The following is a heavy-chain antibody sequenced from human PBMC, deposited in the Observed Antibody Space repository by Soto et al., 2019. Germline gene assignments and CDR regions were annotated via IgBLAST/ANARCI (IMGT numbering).Heavy chain of an antibody. CDR3: AVAMTTVTTHDY. V-gene: IGHV4-31*03. D-gene: IGHD4-17*01. Sequence: PSETLSLTCTVSGGSISSGGYCWSWIRQHPGKGLEWIGYIYYSGSTYYNPSLKSRVTISVDTSKNQFSLKLSSVTAADTAVYYCAVAMTTVTTHDYWGQGTLVTVSS. CDR1: GGSISSGGYC. J-gene: IGHJ4*02. CDR2: IYYSGST.